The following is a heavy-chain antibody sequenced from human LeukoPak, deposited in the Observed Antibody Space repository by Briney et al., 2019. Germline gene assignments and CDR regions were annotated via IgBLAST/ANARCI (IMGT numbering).Heavy chain of an antibody. CDR1: GFTFSTYA. J-gene: IGHJ4*02. Sequence: GGSLRLSCAASGFTFSTYAMNWVRQAPGKGLEWVSIISHSGATTDYADSVKGRFTISRDNSKNTLFLQMNSLRAEDTAVYYCARGALRGRYLLDNWGQGILVTVSS. V-gene: IGHV3-23*01. D-gene: IGHD1-26*01. CDR3: ARGALRGRYLLDN. CDR2: ISHSGATT.